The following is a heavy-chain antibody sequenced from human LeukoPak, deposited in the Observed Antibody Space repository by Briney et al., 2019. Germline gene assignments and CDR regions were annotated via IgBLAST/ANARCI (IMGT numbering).Heavy chain of an antibody. J-gene: IGHJ4*02. CDR1: GFTFSSYS. Sequence: GGSLRLSCAASGFTFSSYSMNWVRQAPAKGMEWVSSISSSSSYIYYADSVKGRFTISRDNAKNSLYLQMNSLRAEDTAVYYCARDLIMGGYFDYWGQGTLVTVSS. CDR3: ARDLIMGGYFDY. CDR2: ISSSSSYI. D-gene: IGHD4/OR15-4a*01. V-gene: IGHV3-21*01.